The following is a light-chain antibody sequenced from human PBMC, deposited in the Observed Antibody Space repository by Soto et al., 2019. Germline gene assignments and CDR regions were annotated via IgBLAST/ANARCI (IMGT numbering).Light chain of an antibody. V-gene: IGKV3-15*01. Sequence: ETVMTQSPATLSVSPGERVTLSCRASQSITSNLAWYHQRHGHAPRVLLYDASTRATAVPARFSGSGSGTEFTLTISSLQSEDFAVDYCQQYNNWPPAYTFGQGTKLEIK. CDR2: DAS. CDR3: QQYNNWPPAYT. CDR1: QSITSN. J-gene: IGKJ2*01.